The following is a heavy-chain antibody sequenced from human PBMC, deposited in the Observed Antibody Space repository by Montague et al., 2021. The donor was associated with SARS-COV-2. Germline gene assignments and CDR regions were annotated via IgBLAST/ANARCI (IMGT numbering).Heavy chain of an antibody. D-gene: IGHD3-10*01. V-gene: IGHV4-59*08. Sequence: SETLSLTCTVSGGSISNYHWNWIRQPPGKGLEWIAYIYYSGSTNYNPSLRSRVTISVDTSRNQFSLRLTSVTAADTAVYYCARQLRVRRTWQVGDYNHYGMDVWGRGTLVTVSS. CDR1: GGSISNYH. CDR3: ARQLRVRRTWQVGDYNHYGMDV. J-gene: IGHJ6*02. CDR2: IYYSGST.